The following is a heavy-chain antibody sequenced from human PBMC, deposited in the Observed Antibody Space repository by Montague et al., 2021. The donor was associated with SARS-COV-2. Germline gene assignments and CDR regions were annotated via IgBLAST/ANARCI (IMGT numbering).Heavy chain of an antibody. V-gene: IGHV4-38-2*02. CDR3: ARDCYDYGSGSYQRWFDP. D-gene: IGHD3-10*01. Sequence: SETLSLTCTVSGYSISSGYYWGWIRQPPGKGLEWIGSIYHSGSTXXNPSLKSRVTISVDTSKNQFSLKLSSVTVADTAVYYCARDCYDYGSGSYQRWFDPWGQGTLVTVSS. CDR1: GYSISSGYY. J-gene: IGHJ5*02. CDR2: IYHSGST.